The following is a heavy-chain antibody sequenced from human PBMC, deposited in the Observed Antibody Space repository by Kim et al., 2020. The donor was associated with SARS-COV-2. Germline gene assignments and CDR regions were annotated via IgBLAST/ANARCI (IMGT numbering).Heavy chain of an antibody. V-gene: IGHV4-34*01. Sequence: NYTPSLKSRVTISVDTSKNQFALKLSAVTAADTAVYYCARGSWLGDHFDYWGQGTLVTVSS. CDR3: ARGSWLGDHFDY. D-gene: IGHD3-16*01. J-gene: IGHJ4*02.